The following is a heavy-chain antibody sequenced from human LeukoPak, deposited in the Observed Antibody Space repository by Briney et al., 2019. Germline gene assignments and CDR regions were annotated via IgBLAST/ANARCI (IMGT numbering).Heavy chain of an antibody. V-gene: IGHV4-59*10. CDR3: ARQLGATGWFDP. CDR2: IYTSGST. J-gene: IGHJ5*02. D-gene: IGHD1-1*01. Sequence: SETLSLTCAVYGGSFSGYYWSWIRQPAGKGLEWIGRIYTSGSTNYNPSLKSRVTMSVDTSKNQFSLKLSSVTAADTAVYHCARQLGATGWFDPWGQGTLVTVSS. CDR1: GGSFSGYY.